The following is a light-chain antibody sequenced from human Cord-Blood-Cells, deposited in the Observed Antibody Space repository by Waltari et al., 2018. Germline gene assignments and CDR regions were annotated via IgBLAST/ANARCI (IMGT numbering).Light chain of an antibody. CDR3: QAWDSSTVV. Sequence: VSVSPGQTASITCSGDKLGDKYACWYQQKPGQSPVLVIYHDSKRPSGIPDRFPGSNAGNTATLTICGTQAMDEADYYCQAWDSSTVVFGGGTKLTVL. J-gene: IGLJ2*01. CDR1: KLGDKY. CDR2: HDS. V-gene: IGLV3-1*01.